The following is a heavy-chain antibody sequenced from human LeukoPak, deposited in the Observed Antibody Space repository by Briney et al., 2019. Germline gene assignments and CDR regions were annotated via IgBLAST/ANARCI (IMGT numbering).Heavy chain of an antibody. J-gene: IGHJ6*02. V-gene: IGHV3-23*01. D-gene: IGHD7-27*01. CDR1: GFTFSNYA. CDR3: AKDPLGGMDV. CDR2: ISGSGGCT. Sequence: GGSLRLSCAASGFTFSNYAMSWVRQAPGKGLEWVSAISGSGGCTYYADSVKGRFTISRDNSKNTLCLQMNSLRAEDTAVYYCAKDPLGGMDVWGQGTTVTVSS.